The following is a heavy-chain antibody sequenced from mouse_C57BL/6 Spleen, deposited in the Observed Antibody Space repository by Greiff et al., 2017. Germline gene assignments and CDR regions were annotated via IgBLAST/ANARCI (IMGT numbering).Heavy chain of an antibody. CDR3: ARHGYDSSWFAY. CDR1: GFTFSSYT. V-gene: IGHV5-9*01. CDR2: ISGGGGNT. Sequence: EVQGVESGGGLVKPGGSLKLSCAASGFTFSSYTMSWVRQTPEKRLEWVATISGGGGNTYYPDSVKGRFTISRDNAKNTLYLQMSSLRSEDTALYYCARHGYDSSWFAYWGQGTLVTVSA. D-gene: IGHD2-2*01. J-gene: IGHJ3*01.